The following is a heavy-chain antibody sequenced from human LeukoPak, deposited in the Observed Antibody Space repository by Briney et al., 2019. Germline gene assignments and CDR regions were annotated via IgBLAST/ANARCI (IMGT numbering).Heavy chain of an antibody. V-gene: IGHV1-2*02. D-gene: IGHD6-19*01. CDR3: ARRGIPVAGTAYFDL. CDR1: GYSFTGYY. Sequence: ASVKVSCKASGYSFTGYYMHWVRQAPGQGLEWMGWIYPKSGATNYAQKFRGRVTMSRDTSINTVYMEVTRLRSDDTARYYCARRGIPVAGTAYFDLWGRGTLVTVSS. J-gene: IGHJ2*01. CDR2: IYPKSGAT.